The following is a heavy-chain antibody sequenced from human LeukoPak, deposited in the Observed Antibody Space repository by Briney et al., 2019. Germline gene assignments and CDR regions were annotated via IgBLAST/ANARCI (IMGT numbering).Heavy chain of an antibody. J-gene: IGHJ4*02. V-gene: IGHV6-1*01. CDR2: TYYRSKWYN. CDR1: GDSVSSNSAA. CDR3: ASTVGQLVSFDY. Sequence: SQTLSLTCAISGDSVSSNSAAWHWIRQSPSRGLEWLGRTYYRSKWYNDYAVSVKSRITINPDTSKNQFSLQLNSVTPEDTAVYYCASTVGQLVSFDYWGQGTLVTVSS. D-gene: IGHD6-13*01.